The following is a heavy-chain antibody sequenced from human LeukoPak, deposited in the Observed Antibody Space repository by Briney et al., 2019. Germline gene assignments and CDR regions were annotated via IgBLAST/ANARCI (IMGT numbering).Heavy chain of an antibody. CDR3: AGAIVVVPAAMRYFDY. CDR1: GFTFSSYG. D-gene: IGHD2-2*01. J-gene: IGHJ4*02. Sequence: GGTLRLSCAASGFTFSSYGMSWVRQAPGKGLEWVSGISGSGARTYYADPVKGRFTISRDNAKNSLYLQMNSLRAEDTAVYYCAGAIVVVPAAMRYFDYWGQGTLVTVSS. V-gene: IGHV3-23*01. CDR2: ISGSGART.